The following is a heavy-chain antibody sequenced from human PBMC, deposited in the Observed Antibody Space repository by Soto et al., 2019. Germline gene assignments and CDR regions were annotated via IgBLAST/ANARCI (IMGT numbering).Heavy chain of an antibody. J-gene: IGHJ4*02. Sequence: LRLSCAASGFTFSSYGMTWVRQAPGKGLEWVSFSSATGAGTYYADSVKDRFTISRDNSKNTLYLQMTSLRADDTAVYYCAKDRRAGGNYGFYSDFWGQGALVTVSS. V-gene: IGHV3-23*01. CDR3: AKDRRAGGNYGFYSDF. CDR2: SSATGAGT. CDR1: GFTFSSYG. D-gene: IGHD1-7*01.